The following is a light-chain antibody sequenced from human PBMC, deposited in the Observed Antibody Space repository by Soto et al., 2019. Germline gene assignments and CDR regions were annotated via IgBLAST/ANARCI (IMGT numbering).Light chain of an antibody. Sequence: EIVMTQSPATLSVSPGERVTLSCRASQSVSSNLAWYQQKFGQAPRLLIYGAATRATGVPARFSGSGSGTEVTLTISSLQSEDFAIDYCQQYNDWPPQLTFGGGTKVEIK. CDR1: QSVSSN. CDR2: GAA. J-gene: IGKJ4*02. V-gene: IGKV3-15*01. CDR3: QQYNDWPPQLT.